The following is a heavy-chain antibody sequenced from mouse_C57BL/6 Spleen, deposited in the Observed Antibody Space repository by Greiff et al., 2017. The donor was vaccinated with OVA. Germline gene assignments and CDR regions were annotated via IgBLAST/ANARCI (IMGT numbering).Heavy chain of an antibody. Sequence: VQLQQSGAELVKPGASVKLSCKASGYTFTSYWMHWVKQRPGQGLEWIGMIHPNSGSTNYNEKFKSKATLTVDKSSSTAYMQLSSLTSEDSAVYYCARALYGSSYGYAMDYWGQGTSVTVSS. J-gene: IGHJ4*01. D-gene: IGHD1-1*01. CDR3: ARALYGSSYGYAMDY. CDR1: GYTFTSYW. V-gene: IGHV1-64*01. CDR2: IHPNSGST.